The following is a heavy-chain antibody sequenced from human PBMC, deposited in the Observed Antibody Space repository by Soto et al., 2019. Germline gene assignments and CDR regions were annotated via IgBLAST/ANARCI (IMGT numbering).Heavy chain of an antibody. J-gene: IGHJ4*02. Sequence: SETLSLTCSVSGGSISSSFWSWVRQPPGQGLEWIGHINSRGRTNYNPSLMSRVTISMDTSKNQFSLKLTSVTAADTAVYYCARAESSSSEGFDYWGRGTLVTVSS. CDR2: INSRGRT. D-gene: IGHD6-6*01. V-gene: IGHV4-59*01. CDR3: ARAESSSSEGFDY. CDR1: GGSISSSF.